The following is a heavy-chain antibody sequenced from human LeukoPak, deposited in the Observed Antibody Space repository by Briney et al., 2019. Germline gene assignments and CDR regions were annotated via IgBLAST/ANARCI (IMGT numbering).Heavy chain of an antibody. CDR1: GYTFTGYY. Sequence: ASVKVSCKASGYTFTGYYMHWVGQAPGQGLEWMGWINPNSGGTNYAQKFQGRVTMTRNTSISTAYMELSSLRSEDTAVYYCARGNSLPYSSSWYTESYFDYWGQGTLVTVSS. J-gene: IGHJ4*02. CDR2: INPNSGGT. D-gene: IGHD6-13*01. V-gene: IGHV1-2*02. CDR3: ARGNSLPYSSSWYTESYFDY.